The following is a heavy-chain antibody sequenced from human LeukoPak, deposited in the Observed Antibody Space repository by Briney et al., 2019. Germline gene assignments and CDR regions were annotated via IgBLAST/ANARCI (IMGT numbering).Heavy chain of an antibody. Sequence: ASVKVSCKASGYTFTSYYMHWMRQAPGQGLEWMGIINPSGGSTSYAQKFQGRVTMTRDMSTSTVYMELSSLRSEDTAVYYCARVSDSSGYYYVGYYYYYMDVWGKGTTVTVSS. D-gene: IGHD3-22*01. CDR3: ARVSDSSGYYYVGYYYYYMDV. V-gene: IGHV1-46*01. CDR1: GYTFTSYY. J-gene: IGHJ6*03. CDR2: INPSGGST.